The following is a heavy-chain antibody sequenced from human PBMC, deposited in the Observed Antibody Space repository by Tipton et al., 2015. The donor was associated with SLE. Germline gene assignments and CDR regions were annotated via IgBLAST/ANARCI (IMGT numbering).Heavy chain of an antibody. CDR1: GYTFIHKG. Sequence: QVQLVQSGVEVKKPGASVKVSSKASGYTFIHKGISWVRQAPGQGLEFMGWISVYNGYTNYAQKFQGRVTLTTDTSTSTAYMELRSLRSDDTAVYYCARVVVGAFDYWGQGTLVTVSS. J-gene: IGHJ4*02. CDR2: ISVYNGYT. D-gene: IGHD2-15*01. CDR3: ARVVVGAFDY. V-gene: IGHV1-18*01.